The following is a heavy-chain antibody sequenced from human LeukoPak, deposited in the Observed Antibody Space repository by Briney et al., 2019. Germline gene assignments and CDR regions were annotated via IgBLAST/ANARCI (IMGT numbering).Heavy chain of an antibody. CDR2: ISPYNGNT. Sequence: ASVKVSCKTSGYTFTNYMITWVRQAPGQGLEWMGWISPYNGNTNYAQKVEGRVTMTTDASTTTAYMELRSLRSDDTALYYCARGGGPASTQFDLWGRGTLVTVSS. J-gene: IGHJ2*01. V-gene: IGHV1-18*01. D-gene: IGHD2-2*01. CDR1: GYTFTNYM. CDR3: ARGGGPASTQFDL.